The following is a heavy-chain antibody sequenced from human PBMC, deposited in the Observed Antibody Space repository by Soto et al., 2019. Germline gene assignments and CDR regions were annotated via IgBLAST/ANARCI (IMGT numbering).Heavy chain of an antibody. Sequence: GGSLRLSCAASGFTFSSYAMSWVRQAPGKGLEWVSAISGSGGSTYYADSVKGRFTISRDNSKNTLYLQMNSLRAEDTAVYYCAKVFWENYYYGMDVWGEGTTVTVSS. J-gene: IGHJ6*04. CDR3: AKVFWENYYYGMDV. V-gene: IGHV3-23*01. D-gene: IGHD3-16*01. CDR2: ISGSGGST. CDR1: GFTFSSYA.